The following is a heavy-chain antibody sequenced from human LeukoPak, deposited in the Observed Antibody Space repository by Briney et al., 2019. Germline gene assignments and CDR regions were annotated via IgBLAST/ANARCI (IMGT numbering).Heavy chain of an antibody. J-gene: IGHJ4*02. CDR2: IWYDGSNK. CDR3: ARGYDSSGPDY. Sequence: AVIWYDGSNKYYADSVKGRFTISRDNSKNTLYLQMNSLRAEDTAVYYCARGYDSSGPDYWGQGTLVTVSS. V-gene: IGHV3-33*01. D-gene: IGHD3-22*01.